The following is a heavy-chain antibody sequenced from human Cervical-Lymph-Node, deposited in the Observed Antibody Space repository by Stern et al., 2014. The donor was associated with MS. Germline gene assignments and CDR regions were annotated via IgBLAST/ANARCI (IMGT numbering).Heavy chain of an antibody. V-gene: IGHV4-31*03. Sequence: VQLEESGPGLVKPSQTLSLTCTVSGGSISSGGYSWNWIRQHPGQGLEWIGYSYYSGTTYYNPSLKSRVTISVDTSKNQFSLKLSSVTAADTAVYYCARAKDDYGDYDAFDIWGQGTMVTVSS. CDR1: GGSISSGGYS. D-gene: IGHD4-17*01. CDR2: SYYSGTT. J-gene: IGHJ3*02. CDR3: ARAKDDYGDYDAFDI.